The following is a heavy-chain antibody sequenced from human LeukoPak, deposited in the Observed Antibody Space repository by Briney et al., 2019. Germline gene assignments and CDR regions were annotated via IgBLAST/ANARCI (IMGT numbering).Heavy chain of an antibody. J-gene: IGHJ3*02. Sequence: GGSLRLSCEASGFSFDDYGMSWVRQSTGKGLEWVSAITNWNGGSTGYADSVRGRFTISRDNAKNSLYLRMNSLRAEDTALYYCARCSRSSTDCYSAFDIWGQGTMVTVSS. CDR1: GFSFDDYG. CDR2: ITNWNGGST. CDR3: ARCSRSSTDCYSAFDI. D-gene: IGHD2-2*02. V-gene: IGHV3-20*04.